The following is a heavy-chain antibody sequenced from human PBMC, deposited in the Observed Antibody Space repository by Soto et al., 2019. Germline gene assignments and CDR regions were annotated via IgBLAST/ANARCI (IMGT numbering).Heavy chain of an antibody. CDR1: GYTFFTYG. D-gene: IGHD6-6*01. V-gene: IGHV1-18*01. CDR3: ARKSSSSSWFDP. CDR2: ISTYDGNT. Sequence: QVQLVQSGSEVQKPGASVKVYCKASGYTFFTYGITWVRQAPGQGLEWMGWISTYDGNTDYAQKLQGRVTMTTDTSTRTAYMELRSLRSDDTAVYYCARKSSSSSWFDPWGQGTLVTVSS. J-gene: IGHJ5*02.